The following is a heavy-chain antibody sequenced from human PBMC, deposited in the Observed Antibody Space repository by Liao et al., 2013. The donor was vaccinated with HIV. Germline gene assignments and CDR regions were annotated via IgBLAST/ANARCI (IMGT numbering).Heavy chain of an antibody. CDR1: GGSMNNYY. D-gene: IGHD2-15*01. CDR2: IFSSGTS. CDR3: ARSTRKFDGGAYFTFDVFDI. J-gene: IGHJ3*02. Sequence: QLQESGPGLVKPSETLSLTCTVSGGSMNNYYWAWLRQSTEKGLEWIGRIFSSGTSNFNPSFESRISLSIDTSKKQLSLQMTSMTAADTAVYFCARSTRKFDGGAYFTFDVFDIWGLGTRVIV. V-gene: IGHV4-4*07.